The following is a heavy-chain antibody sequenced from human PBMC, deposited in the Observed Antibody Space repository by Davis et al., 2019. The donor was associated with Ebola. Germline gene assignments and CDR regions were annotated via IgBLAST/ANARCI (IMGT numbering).Heavy chain of an antibody. D-gene: IGHD6-19*01. Sequence: GGSLRLSCAASGFTFSSYSMNWVRQAPGKGLEWVSSISSGSDYIYQADSVRGRFTISRDNAKNSLYLQMNSLRAEDTAMYYCARGMTVAANWFDSWGQGTLVTVSS. V-gene: IGHV3-21*04. CDR3: ARGMTVAANWFDS. J-gene: IGHJ5*01. CDR2: ISSGSDYI. CDR1: GFTFSSYS.